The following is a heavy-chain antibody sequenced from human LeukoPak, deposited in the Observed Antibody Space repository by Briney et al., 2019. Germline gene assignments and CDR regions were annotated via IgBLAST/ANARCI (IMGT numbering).Heavy chain of an antibody. CDR2: ISSSSSYI. J-gene: IGHJ6*02. CDR3: ARVGLLWFGELFDPFPYYYGMDV. D-gene: IGHD3-10*01. Sequence: GGSLRLTCTASGFTFSSYSMNWVQAPGKGLEWVSSISSSSSYIYYADSVKGRFTISRDNAKNSLYLQMNSLRAEDTAVYYCARVGLLWFGELFDPFPYYYGMDVWGQGTTVTVSS. V-gene: IGHV3-21*01. CDR1: GFTFSSYS.